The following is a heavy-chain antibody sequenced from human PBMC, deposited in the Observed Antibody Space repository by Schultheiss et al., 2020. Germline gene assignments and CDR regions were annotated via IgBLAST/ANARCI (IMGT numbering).Heavy chain of an antibody. CDR3: ARALATWGMDV. CDR2: IYYSGST. J-gene: IGHJ6*02. Sequence: SETLSLTCTVSGDFVSSAGNYWSWIRQPPGKGLEWIGYIYYSGSTNYNPSLKSRVTISVDTSKNQFSLKLSSVTAADTAVYYCARALATWGMDVWGQGTTVTVSS. V-gene: IGHV4-61*08. D-gene: IGHD5-12*01. CDR1: GDFVSSAGNY.